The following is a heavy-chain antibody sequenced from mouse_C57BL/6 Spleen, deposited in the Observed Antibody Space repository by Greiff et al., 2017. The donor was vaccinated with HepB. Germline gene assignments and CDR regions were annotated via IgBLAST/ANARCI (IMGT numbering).Heavy chain of an antibody. CDR1: GYTFTSYW. D-gene: IGHD2-5*01. Sequence: QVQLQQPGAELVRPGPSVKLSCKASGYTFTSYWMHWVKQRPGQGLEWIGVIDPSDSYTNYNQKFKGKATLTVDTSSSTAYMQLSSLTSEDSAVYYCARSGSNYYFDYWGQGTTLTVSS. J-gene: IGHJ2*01. CDR3: ARSGSNYYFDY. V-gene: IGHV1-59*01. CDR2: IDPSDSYT.